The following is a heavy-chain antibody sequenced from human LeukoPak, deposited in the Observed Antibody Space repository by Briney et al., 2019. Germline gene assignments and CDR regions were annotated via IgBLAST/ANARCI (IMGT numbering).Heavy chain of an antibody. V-gene: IGHV3-23*01. CDR1: GFTFSSNP. J-gene: IGHJ4*02. D-gene: IGHD1-1*01. Sequence: GGSLRLSCAGSGFTFSSNPLRWVRQAPGKGLEWVSAINPSGGNTYYADSVRGRFTISRDNSKNTLYLQMNTLRAEDTAVYYCATTKQARRYFDYWGQGTPVTVSS. CDR3: ATTKQARRYFDY. CDR2: INPSGGNT.